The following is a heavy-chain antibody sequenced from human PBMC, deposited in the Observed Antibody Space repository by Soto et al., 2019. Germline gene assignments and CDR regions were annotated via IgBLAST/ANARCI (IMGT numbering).Heavy chain of an antibody. CDR1: GYSFTSYW. V-gene: IGHV5-10-1*01. CDR3: ARQYCSSTSCYAGGWFDP. CDR2: IDPSDSYT. D-gene: IGHD2-2*01. Sequence: GESLKISCKGSGYSFTSYWISWVRQMPGKGLEWMGRIDPSDSYTNYSPSFQGHVTISADKSISTAYLQWSSLKASDTAMYYCARQYCSSTSCYAGGWFDPWGQGTLVTVSS. J-gene: IGHJ5*02.